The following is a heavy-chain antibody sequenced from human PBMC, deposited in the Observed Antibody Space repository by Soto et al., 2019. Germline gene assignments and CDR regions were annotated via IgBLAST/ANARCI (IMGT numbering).Heavy chain of an antibody. CDR3: ARVGSYYFDY. Sequence: GGSLRLSCAGSGFAFSSYWMSWVRQAPGNGLEWVSYISSSGSTIYYADSVKGRFTISRDNAKNSLYLQMNSLRAEDTAVYYCARVGSYYFDYWGQGTLVTVS. CDR1: GFAFSSYW. J-gene: IGHJ4*02. CDR2: ISSSGSTI. V-gene: IGHV3-11*01. D-gene: IGHD1-26*01.